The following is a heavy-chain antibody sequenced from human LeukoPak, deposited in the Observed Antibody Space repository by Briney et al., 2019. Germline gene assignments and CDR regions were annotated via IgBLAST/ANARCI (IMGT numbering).Heavy chain of an antibody. D-gene: IGHD3-22*01. V-gene: IGHV1-18*01. CDR2: ISAYNGNT. Sequence: ASVKVSCKASGYTFTSYGISWVRQAPGQGLEWMGWISAYNGNTNYAQKLQGRVTMTTDTSTSTAYMELRSLRSDDTAVYYCARDRSNYYDSSGYPSAYWGQGTLVTVSS. CDR3: ARDRSNYYDSSGYPSAY. CDR1: GYTFTSYG. J-gene: IGHJ4*02.